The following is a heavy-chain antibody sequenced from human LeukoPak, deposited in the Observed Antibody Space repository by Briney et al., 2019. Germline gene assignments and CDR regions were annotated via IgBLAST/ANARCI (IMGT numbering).Heavy chain of an antibody. V-gene: IGHV3-66*01. Sequence: GGSLRLSCAASGFTVSSNYMSWVRQAPGKGLEWVSVIYSGGSTYYADSVKGRFTNSRDNSKNTLYLQMNSLRAEDTAVYYCARERAYYGSGSYYKGAGYYYYGMDVWGQGTTVTVSS. CDR2: IYSGGST. CDR3: ARERAYYGSGSYYKGAGYYYYGMDV. D-gene: IGHD3-10*01. J-gene: IGHJ6*02. CDR1: GFTVSSNY.